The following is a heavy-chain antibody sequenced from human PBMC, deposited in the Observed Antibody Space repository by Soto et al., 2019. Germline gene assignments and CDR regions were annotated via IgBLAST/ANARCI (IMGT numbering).Heavy chain of an antibody. CDR1: GGSVSSYY. CDR3: ARASVGPPGGGSWTMPFDS. V-gene: IGHV4-4*07. CDR2: IYTGGST. D-gene: IGHD2-15*01. Sequence: QVQLQESGPGLVKPSETLSLTCTVSGGSVSSYYWSWIRQPAGKGLEWIGRIYTGGSTNYNPSLKSLVTMSVATSKNQFSLRLTSVTAADTAVYYCARASVGPPGGGSWTMPFDSWGQGTLVTVSS. J-gene: IGHJ4*02.